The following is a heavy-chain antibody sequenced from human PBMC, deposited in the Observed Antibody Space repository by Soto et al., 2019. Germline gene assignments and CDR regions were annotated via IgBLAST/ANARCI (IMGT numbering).Heavy chain of an antibody. CDR3: AKSYDSSGYSEIDY. CDR1: GFTFSSYA. CDR2: IGGSGEST. V-gene: IGHV3-23*01. Sequence: EVQVLESGGGLVQPGGSLRLSCAASGFTFSSYAMSWVRQAPGKGLEWVSTIGGSGESTYYADSVKGRFTISRDNSKNTLFLQVNSLRADDTAVYYCAKSYDSSGYSEIDYWGQGTLVTVSS. D-gene: IGHD3-22*01. J-gene: IGHJ4*02.